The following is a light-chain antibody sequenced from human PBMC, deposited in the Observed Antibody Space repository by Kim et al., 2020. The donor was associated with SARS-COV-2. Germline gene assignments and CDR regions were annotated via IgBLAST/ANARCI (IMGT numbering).Light chain of an antibody. Sequence: QSALTQPASVSGSPGQSITISCIGTSSDVGAYDYVSWYQQHPGKAPKLILSDVKKRPSGVSDRFSGSKFGKTASLTISGLQAEDEADYFCSSYASTRFLFGTGTKLTVL. CDR3: SSYASTRFL. V-gene: IGLV2-14*01. CDR2: DVK. J-gene: IGLJ1*01. CDR1: SSDVGAYDY.